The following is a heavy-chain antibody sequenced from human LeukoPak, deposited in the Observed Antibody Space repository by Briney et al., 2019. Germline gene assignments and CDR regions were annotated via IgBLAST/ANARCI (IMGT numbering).Heavy chain of an antibody. Sequence: GGSLRLSCAASGFTFSNAWMSWVRQAPGKGLEWVGRIKSKTDGGTTDYAAPVKGRFTISRDDSKNTLYLQMNSLKTEDTAVYYCTTVVYYDSSGYSWDFDYWGQGTLVTVSS. CDR1: GFTFSNAW. J-gene: IGHJ4*02. V-gene: IGHV3-15*01. CDR2: IKSKTDGGTT. CDR3: TTVVYYDSSGYSWDFDY. D-gene: IGHD3-22*01.